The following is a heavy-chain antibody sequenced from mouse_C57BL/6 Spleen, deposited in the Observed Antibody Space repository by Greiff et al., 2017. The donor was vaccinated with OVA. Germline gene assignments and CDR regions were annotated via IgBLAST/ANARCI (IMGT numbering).Heavy chain of an antibody. J-gene: IGHJ3*01. Sequence: QVQLQQPGAELVRPGSSVKLSCKASGYTFTSYWMHWVKQRPIQGLEWIGNIDPSDSDTHYNQKFKDKATLTVDTSSSTAYMQLSSLTSEDSAVYDCASILSHFAYWGQGTLVTVSA. CDR3: ASILSHFAY. CDR1: GYTFTSYW. V-gene: IGHV1-52*01. D-gene: IGHD1-1*02. CDR2: IDPSDSDT.